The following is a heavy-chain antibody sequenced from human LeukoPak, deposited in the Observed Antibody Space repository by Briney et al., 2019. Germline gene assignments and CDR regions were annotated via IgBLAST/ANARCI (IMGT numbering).Heavy chain of an antibody. CDR2: INSDGSST. Sequence: PGGSLRLSCAASGFTFSSYWMHWVRQAPGKGLVWVSRINSDGSSTSYADSVKGRFTISRDNSKNTLYLQMNSLRAEDTAVYYCARDYGDYVADYWGQGTLVTVSS. V-gene: IGHV3-74*01. D-gene: IGHD4-17*01. CDR3: ARDYGDYVADY. CDR1: GFTFSSYW. J-gene: IGHJ4*02.